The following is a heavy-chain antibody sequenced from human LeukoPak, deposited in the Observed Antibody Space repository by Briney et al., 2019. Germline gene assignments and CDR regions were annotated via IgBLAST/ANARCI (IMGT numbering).Heavy chain of an antibody. D-gene: IGHD2-15*01. V-gene: IGHV3-30*04. CDR1: GCTFSDYS. CDR2: ISHDGRNK. J-gene: IGHJ4*02. Sequence: PSKTLSLSCAVSGCTFSDYSMHWVRQPPGKGLEWVALISHDGRNKYYADSVKGRFTVSRDNAKSTLYLQMNSLRGEDTAVYYCARDPALYCTGGSCREYYFDYWGQGALVTVSS. CDR3: ARDPALYCTGGSCREYYFDY.